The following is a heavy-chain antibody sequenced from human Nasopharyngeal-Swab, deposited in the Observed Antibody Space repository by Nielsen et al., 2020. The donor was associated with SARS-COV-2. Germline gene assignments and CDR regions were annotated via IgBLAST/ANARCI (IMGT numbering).Heavy chain of an antibody. J-gene: IGHJ6*02. CDR3: ARDDYSNSGYYYGMDV. Sequence: GESLKISCKGSGYSFTSYWISWVRQMPGKGLEWMGRIDPSDSYTNYSPSFQGHVTISADKSISTAYLQWSSLKASDTAMYYCARDDYSNSGYYYGMDVWGQGTTVTVSS. CDR2: IDPSDSYT. V-gene: IGHV5-10-1*01. D-gene: IGHD4-11*01. CDR1: GYSFTSYW.